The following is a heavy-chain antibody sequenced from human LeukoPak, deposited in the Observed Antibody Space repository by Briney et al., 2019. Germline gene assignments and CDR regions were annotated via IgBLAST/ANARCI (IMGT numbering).Heavy chain of an antibody. Sequence: SETLSLTCTVSGGPISSYYWSWIRQPAGKGLEWIGRIYTSGSTNYNPSLKSRVTMSVDTSKNQFSLKLSSVTAADTAVYYCARDSYYDFRSGYPHKMKTQDAFDIWGQGTMVTVSS. D-gene: IGHD3-3*01. V-gene: IGHV4-4*07. CDR1: GGPISSYY. CDR2: IYTSGST. J-gene: IGHJ3*02. CDR3: ARDSYYDFRSGYPHKMKTQDAFDI.